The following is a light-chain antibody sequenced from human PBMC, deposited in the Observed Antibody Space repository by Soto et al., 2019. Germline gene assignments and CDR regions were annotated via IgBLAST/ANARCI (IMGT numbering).Light chain of an antibody. J-gene: IGKJ2*01. CDR3: QQYNNWPYT. Sequence: EIVMTQSPVTLSVSPGERAALSCRASQSVGSNFAWYQQRPGQAPRVLIYGTSTRATGVPARFSGSGSGTDFTLTISSLQSEDFAVYYCQQYNNWPYTFGHGTRLEIK. V-gene: IGKV3-15*01. CDR1: QSVGSN. CDR2: GTS.